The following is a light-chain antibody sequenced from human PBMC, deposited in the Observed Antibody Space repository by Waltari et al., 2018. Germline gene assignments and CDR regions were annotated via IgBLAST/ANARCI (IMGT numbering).Light chain of an antibody. J-gene: IGKJ1*01. CDR1: QSVLYSSNNKNY. V-gene: IGKV4-1*01. CDR3: QQYYSTLLT. CDR2: WAS. Sequence: DIVMTQSPDFLAVSLGERATINCKSSQSVLYSSNNKNYLAWYQQKPGQPPKLLIYWASTRESGVPDRFSGSGSGTDFTLTICSLQAEDVAVYYCQQYYSTLLTFGQGTKVEIK.